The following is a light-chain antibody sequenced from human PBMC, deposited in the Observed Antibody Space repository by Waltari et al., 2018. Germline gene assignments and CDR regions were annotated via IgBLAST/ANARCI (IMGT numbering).Light chain of an antibody. J-gene: IGKJ4*01. CDR3: QQGYTAPLT. V-gene: IGKV1-39*01. Sequence: DIQLTQSPSPLSASEGDRVTITCRASQNIRSYLNWYQQSPGKAPNLLIYGASSLQSGIPSRFSGSGYGTDFTLTISSLQPDDFTTYYCQQGYTAPLTFGGGTKLEIK. CDR1: QNIRSY. CDR2: GAS.